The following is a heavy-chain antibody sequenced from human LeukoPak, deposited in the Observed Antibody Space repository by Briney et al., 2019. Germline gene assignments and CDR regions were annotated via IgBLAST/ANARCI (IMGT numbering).Heavy chain of an antibody. D-gene: IGHD4-23*01. V-gene: IGHV3-23*01. J-gene: IGHJ4*02. CDR1: GFTFNSYA. CDR2: IGSGDGST. CDR3: AKDRDGGNVRPYSFDY. Sequence: GSLRLSCAASGFTFNSYAMTWVRQAPGKGLEWVSAIGSGDGSTYYTDSVKGRFTISRDNSKNTLYLQMNSLRADDTAAYYCAKDRDGGNVRPYSFDYWGQGTLVTVSS.